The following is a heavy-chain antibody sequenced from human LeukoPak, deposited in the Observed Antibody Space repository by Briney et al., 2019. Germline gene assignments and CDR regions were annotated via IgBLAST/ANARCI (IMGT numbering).Heavy chain of an antibody. CDR1: GGSFSGYY. CDR3: ARGIAARPGYYYYYMDV. Sequence: SETLSLTCAVYGGSFSGYYWSWIRQPPGKGLEWIGEINHSGSTNYNPSLKGRVTISVDTSKSQFSLKLSSVTAADTAVYYCARGIAARPGYYYYYMDVWGKGTTVTVSS. J-gene: IGHJ6*03. CDR2: INHSGST. D-gene: IGHD6-6*01. V-gene: IGHV4-34*01.